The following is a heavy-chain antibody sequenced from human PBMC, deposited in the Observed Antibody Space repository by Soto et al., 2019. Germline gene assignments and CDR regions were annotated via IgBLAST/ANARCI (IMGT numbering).Heavy chain of an antibody. J-gene: IGHJ4*02. CDR2: IYYSGST. CDR1: GGSISSYY. CDR3: ARGEGYGGKPVDY. V-gene: IGHV4-59*01. Sequence: SETLSLTCTVSGGSISSYYWSWIRQPPGKGLEWIGYIYYSGSTNYNPSLKSRVTISVDTSKNQFSLKLSSVTAADTAVYYCARGEGYGGKPVDYWGQGTLVTVSS. D-gene: IGHD4-17*01.